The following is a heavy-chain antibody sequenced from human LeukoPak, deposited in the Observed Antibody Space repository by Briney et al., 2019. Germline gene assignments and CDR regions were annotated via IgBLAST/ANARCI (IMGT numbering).Heavy chain of an antibody. CDR1: GFTFSSYS. CDR3: ARDRYYYGSGSYSRYFQH. D-gene: IGHD3-10*01. V-gene: IGHV3-21*01. CDR2: ISSSSSYI. Sequence: PVGSLRLSCAASGFTFSSYSMNWVRQAPGKGLEWVSSISSSSSYIYYADSVKGRFTISRDNAKNSLYLQMNSLRAEDTAVYYCARDRYYYGSGSYSRYFQHWGQGTLVTVSS. J-gene: IGHJ1*01.